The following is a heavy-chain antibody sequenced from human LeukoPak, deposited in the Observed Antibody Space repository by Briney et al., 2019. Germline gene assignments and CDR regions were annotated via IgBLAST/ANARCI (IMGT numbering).Heavy chain of an antibody. CDR1: GLTLSTCG. V-gene: IGHV3-30*18. CDR2: ISHDGSSK. J-gene: IGHJ5*02. D-gene: IGHD5-24*01. Sequence: PGGSLRLSCAASGLTLSTCGMHWVRQAPGKGLEWVAMISHDGSSKQYADFAKGRFTISRDNSKNTLYLEMNSLRTEDAAVYHCAKDLYDNDWYNYFDPWGQGALVTVSS. CDR3: AKDLYDNDWYNYFDP.